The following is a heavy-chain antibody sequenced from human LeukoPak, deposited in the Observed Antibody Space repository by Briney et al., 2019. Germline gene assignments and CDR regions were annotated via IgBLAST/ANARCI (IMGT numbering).Heavy chain of an antibody. D-gene: IGHD3-3*01. Sequence: ASVKVSCKASGYTFTSYDINWVRQATGQGLEWMGRMNPNSGNTGYAQKFQSRVTITRNTSISTAYMELSSLRSEDTAVYYCARGSYDFWSGPRGYFDYWGQGTLVTVSS. V-gene: IGHV1-8*03. CDR1: GYTFTSYD. CDR2: MNPNSGNT. J-gene: IGHJ4*02. CDR3: ARGSYDFWSGPRGYFDY.